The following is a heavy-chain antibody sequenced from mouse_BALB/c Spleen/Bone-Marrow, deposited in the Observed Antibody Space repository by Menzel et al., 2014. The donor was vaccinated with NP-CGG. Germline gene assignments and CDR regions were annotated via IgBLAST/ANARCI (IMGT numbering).Heavy chain of an antibody. CDR2: INPESNTI. CDR1: GFDFSRYW. Sequence: EVHLVESGGGLVQPGGSLKLSCAASGFDFSRYWMSWVRQAPGKGLQWIGEINPESNTINYSPSLKDKFIISRDNVKNTLYLQMSKVKSEDAALYCCARLGYYGWFAYWGQGTLVTVSA. V-gene: IGHV4-1*02. CDR3: ARLGYYGWFAY. J-gene: IGHJ3*01. D-gene: IGHD2-3*01.